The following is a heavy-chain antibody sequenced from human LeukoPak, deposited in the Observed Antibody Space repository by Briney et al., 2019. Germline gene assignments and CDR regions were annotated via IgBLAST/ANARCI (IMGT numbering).Heavy chain of an antibody. D-gene: IGHD2-21*02. V-gene: IGHV4-4*07. CDR1: GGSTSNYY. Sequence: SETLSLTCTVSGGSTSNYYWSWILQPAGKGLEWIGRVYSSGSTNYNPSLKSRVTMSVDTSKNQFSLKLSSVTAADTAVYYCARHYCGGDCYSRWYLDLWGRGTLVTVSS. J-gene: IGHJ2*01. CDR2: VYSSGST. CDR3: ARHYCGGDCYSRWYLDL.